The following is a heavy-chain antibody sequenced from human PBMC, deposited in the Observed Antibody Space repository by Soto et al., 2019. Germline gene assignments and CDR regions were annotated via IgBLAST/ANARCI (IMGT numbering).Heavy chain of an antibody. CDR1: GFTFSRYA. CDR3: SKPSAIDMGDGMDV. J-gene: IGHJ6*02. V-gene: IGHV3-23*01. D-gene: IGHD2-15*01. CDR2: LSGSGDST. Sequence: GGSLRLSCAASGFTFSRYAMTWVRQAPGKGLEWVSTLSGSGDSTYYADSVKGRFTVSRDNSKNTLYLQMNGLRAEDTAVYYCSKPSAIDMGDGMDVWGQGTTVTVSS.